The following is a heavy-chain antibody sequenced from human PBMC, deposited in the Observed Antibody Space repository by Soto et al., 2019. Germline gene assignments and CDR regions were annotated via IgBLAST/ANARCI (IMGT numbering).Heavy chain of an antibody. CDR3: ASRDPGTSVDY. CDR1: GGSFTSNNW. J-gene: IGHJ4*02. V-gene: IGHV4-4*02. CDR2: IYRTGST. Sequence: TSETLSLTCAVSGGSFTSNNWWTWVRQPPGQGLEWIGEIYRTGSTNYSPSLKSRVTISLDKSENQFSLKVTSLTAADTAVYYGASRDPGTSVDYWGQGTLVTVSS. D-gene: IGHD1-7*01.